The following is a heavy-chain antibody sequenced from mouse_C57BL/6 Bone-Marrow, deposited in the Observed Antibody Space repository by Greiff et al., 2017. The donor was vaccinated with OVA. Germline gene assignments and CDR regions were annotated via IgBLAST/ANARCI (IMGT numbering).Heavy chain of an antibody. CDR1: GYTFTSYG. D-gene: IGHD1-2*01. Sequence: VKLVESGAELARPGASVKLSCKASGYTFTSYGISWVKQRTGQGLEWIGEIYPRSGNTYYNEKFKGKATLTADKSSSTAYMELRSLTSEDSAVYFCARSIGYLWSYFDYWGQGTTLTVSS. V-gene: IGHV1-81*01. CDR3: ARSIGYLWSYFDY. CDR2: IYPRSGNT. J-gene: IGHJ2*01.